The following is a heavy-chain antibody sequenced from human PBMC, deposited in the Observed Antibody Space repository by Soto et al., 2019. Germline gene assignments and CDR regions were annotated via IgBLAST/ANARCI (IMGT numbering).Heavy chain of an antibody. CDR1: GFTFSSYA. J-gene: IGHJ5*02. CDR2: ISYDGSNK. V-gene: IGHV3-30-3*01. CDR3: ARALLAGPDDYYDSSGYYA. D-gene: IGHD3-22*01. Sequence: SGGSLRLSCAASGFTFSSYAMHWVRQAPGKGLEWVAVISYDGSNKYYADSVNGRSTISRDNSKNTLYLQMNSLRAEDTAVYYCARALLAGPDDYYDSSGYYAWGQGTLVTVSS.